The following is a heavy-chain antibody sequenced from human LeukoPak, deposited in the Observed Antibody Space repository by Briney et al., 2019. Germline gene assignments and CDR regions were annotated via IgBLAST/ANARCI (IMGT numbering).Heavy chain of an antibody. J-gene: IGHJ5*02. Sequence: GGSLRLSCAASGFTLGDHYMDWVRQAPGKGLEWVGRSRHKAKRYSTEYAASVKGRFTISRDDSKNSLYLQMNSLRAEDTAVYYCAKSQGRWFGEGRRPSNWFDPWGQGTLVTVSS. D-gene: IGHD3-10*01. CDR2: SRHKAKRYST. V-gene: IGHV3-72*01. CDR3: AKSQGRWFGEGRRPSNWFDP. CDR1: GFTLGDHY.